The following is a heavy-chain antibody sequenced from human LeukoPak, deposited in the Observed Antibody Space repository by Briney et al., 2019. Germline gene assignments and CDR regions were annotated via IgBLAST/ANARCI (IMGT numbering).Heavy chain of an antibody. J-gene: IGHJ4*02. CDR1: GGTFSSYA. CDR3: ARDRLPYYYDSSGLDY. Sequence: SVKVSCKASGGTFSSYAISWVRQAPGRGLEWMGRIIPILGIANYAQKFQGRVTITADKSTSTAYMELSSLRSEDTAVYYCARDRLPYYYDSSGLDYWGQGTLVTVSS. D-gene: IGHD3-22*01. V-gene: IGHV1-69*04. CDR2: IIPILGIA.